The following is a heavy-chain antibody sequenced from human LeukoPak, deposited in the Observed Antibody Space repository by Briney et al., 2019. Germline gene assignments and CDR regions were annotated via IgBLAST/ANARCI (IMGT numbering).Heavy chain of an antibody. V-gene: IGHV3-23*01. CDR3: AKCAGIVVVPAAAIDY. CDR2: ISGSGGST. J-gene: IGHJ4*02. CDR1: GFTFSSYS. Sequence: GGSLRLSCAASGFTFSSYSMNWVRRAPGKGLEWVSAISGSGGSTYYADSVKSRFTISRDNSKNTLYPQMNSLRAEDTAVYYCAKCAGIVVVPAAAIDYWGQGTLVTVSS. D-gene: IGHD2-2*01.